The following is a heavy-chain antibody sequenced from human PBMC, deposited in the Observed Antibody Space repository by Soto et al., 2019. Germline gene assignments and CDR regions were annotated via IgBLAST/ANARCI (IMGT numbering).Heavy chain of an antibody. CDR2: INHSGST. Sequence: SETLSLTCAVYGGSSSGYYWSWIRQPPGKGLEWIGEINHSGSTNYNPSLKGRVTISVDTSKNQFSLKLSSVTAADTAVYYCARANTVVLLLFGESLRWFVPWGPAPLVT. CDR3: ARANTVVLLLFGESLRWFVP. CDR1: GGSSSGYY. J-gene: IGHJ5*02. D-gene: IGHD3-10*01. V-gene: IGHV4-34*01.